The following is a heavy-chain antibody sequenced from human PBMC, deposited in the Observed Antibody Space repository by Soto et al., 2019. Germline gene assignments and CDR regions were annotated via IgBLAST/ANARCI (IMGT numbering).Heavy chain of an antibody. J-gene: IGHJ6*03. CDR3: ARAGFGELFYYYYYMDV. D-gene: IGHD3-10*01. CDR2: IYYSGST. Sequence: PSETLSLTCTVSGGSISSYYLSWIRQPPGKGLEWIGYIYYSGSTNYNPSLKSRVTISVDTSKNQFSLKLSSVTAADTAVYYCARAGFGELFYYYYYMDVWGKGTTVTVSS. CDR1: GGSISSYY. V-gene: IGHV4-59*01.